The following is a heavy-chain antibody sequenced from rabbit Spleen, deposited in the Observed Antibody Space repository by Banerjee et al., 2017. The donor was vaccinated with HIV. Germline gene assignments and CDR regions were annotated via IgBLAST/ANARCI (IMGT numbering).Heavy chain of an antibody. CDR2: IDTSNSDT. CDR1: GFSFSSNW. Sequence: LEESGGGLVKPGGTLTLTCTVSGFSFSSNWICWVRQAPGKGLEWIACIDTSNSDTYYASWAKGRFTISKTSSTTVTLQMTSLTAADTATYFCARAGGAGYGYAFHLWGQGPLVTVS. D-gene: IGHD6-1*01. CDR3: ARAGGAGYGYAFHL. J-gene: IGHJ4*01. V-gene: IGHV1S45*01.